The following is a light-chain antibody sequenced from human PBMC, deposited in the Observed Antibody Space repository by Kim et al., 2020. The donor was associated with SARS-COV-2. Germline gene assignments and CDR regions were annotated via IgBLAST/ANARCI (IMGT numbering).Light chain of an antibody. CDR1: KLGDKY. J-gene: IGLJ3*02. CDR2: QDS. V-gene: IGLV3-1*01. CDR3: QAWDSSTAV. Sequence: SVSPGKTDSITCSGDKLGDKYACWYQQKPGQSPVLVIYQDSKRPSGIPERFSGSNSGNTATLTISGTQAMDEADYYCQAWDSSTAVFGGGTKVTVL.